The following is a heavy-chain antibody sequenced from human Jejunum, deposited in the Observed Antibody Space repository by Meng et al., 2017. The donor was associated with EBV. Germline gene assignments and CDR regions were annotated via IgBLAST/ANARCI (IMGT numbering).Heavy chain of an antibody. CDR2: IYYSGNT. J-gene: IGHJ4*02. Sequence: QVQLQESGPGLVKPSETLSLTCTVSGGSFSSSGYYWNWIRQPPGKGLEWIGSIYYSGNTYYNPSLKSRVTISIDPSKNQFSLKLISVTAADTAVYYCARVFFGVIDYWGQGTLVTVSS. CDR1: GGSFSSSGYY. V-gene: IGHV4-39*07. D-gene: IGHD2-8*01. CDR3: ARVFFGVIDY.